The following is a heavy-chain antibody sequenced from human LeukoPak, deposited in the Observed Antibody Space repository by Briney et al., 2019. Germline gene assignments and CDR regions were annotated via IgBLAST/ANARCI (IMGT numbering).Heavy chain of an antibody. Sequence: ASVKVSCKASGYTFTSYGISWVRQAPGQGLEWMGWISAYNGNTNYAQKLQGRVTMTTDTSTSTAYMELRSLRSDDTAVYYCARVIVHNDDSSGYGFDYWGQGTLVTVSS. CDR1: GYTFTSYG. CDR2: ISAYNGNT. D-gene: IGHD3-22*01. V-gene: IGHV1-18*01. J-gene: IGHJ4*02. CDR3: ARVIVHNDDSSGYGFDY.